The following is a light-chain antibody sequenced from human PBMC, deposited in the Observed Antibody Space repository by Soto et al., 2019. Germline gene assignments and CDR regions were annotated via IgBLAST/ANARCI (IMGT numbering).Light chain of an antibody. Sequence: EIVMTQSPATLSVSPGERATLSCRASQSVRSNLAWYQHNLGQAPRLLIYDASTRATGIPDRFTGSGSGTEFTLTISNLQSEDFAVYYCHQHTTWPRTFGQGTKLEIK. CDR2: DAS. J-gene: IGKJ2*01. CDR3: HQHTTWPRT. V-gene: IGKV3-15*01. CDR1: QSVRSN.